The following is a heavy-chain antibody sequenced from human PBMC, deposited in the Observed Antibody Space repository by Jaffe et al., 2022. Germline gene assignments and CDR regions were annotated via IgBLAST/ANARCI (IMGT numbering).Heavy chain of an antibody. J-gene: IGHJ4*02. D-gene: IGHD1-26*01. CDR1: GGSFSGYY. CDR3: ARGRMSSWIVGAPARGYYFDY. Sequence: QVQLQQWGAGLLKPSETLSLTCAVYGGSFSGYYWSWIRQPPGKGLEWIGEINHSGSTNYNPSLKSRVTISVDTSKNQFSLKLSSVTAADTAVYYCARGRMSSWIVGAPARGYYFDYWGQGTLVTVSS. CDR2: INHSGST. V-gene: IGHV4-34*01.